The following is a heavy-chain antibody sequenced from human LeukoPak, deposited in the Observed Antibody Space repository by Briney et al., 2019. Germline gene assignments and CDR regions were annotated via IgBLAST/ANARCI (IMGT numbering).Heavy chain of an antibody. J-gene: IGHJ6*02. CDR3: ARNNGMDV. CDR2: VNRDGSET. Sequence: GGSLRLSCAASGFALSSHWMTWVRQVPGRGPEWVANVNRDGSETYYLDSVKGRFTISKDNAKNSLYLQMNSLRAEDTALYHCARNNGMDVWDQGTTVIVSS. CDR1: GFALSSHW. V-gene: IGHV3-7*03.